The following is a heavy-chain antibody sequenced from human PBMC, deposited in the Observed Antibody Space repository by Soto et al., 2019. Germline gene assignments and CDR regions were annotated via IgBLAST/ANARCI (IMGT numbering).Heavy chain of an antibody. V-gene: IGHV3-23*01. D-gene: IGHD6-13*01. CDR2: ISAST. J-gene: IGHJ4*02. CDR3: ANRMYSTRWYYLDY. CDR1: GFTVSSYA. Sequence: EMQLLESGGGLVQAGGSLRLSCAASGFTVSSYALNWVRQAPGKGLEWVSGISASTYYADSVKGRFTISRDTSKNTLYLQMNSLRAEDTAIYFCANRMYSTRWYYLDYWGQGTRVTVSS.